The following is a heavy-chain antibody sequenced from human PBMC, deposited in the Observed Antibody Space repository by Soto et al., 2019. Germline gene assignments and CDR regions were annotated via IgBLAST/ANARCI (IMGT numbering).Heavy chain of an antibody. J-gene: IGHJ4*02. D-gene: IGHD3-22*01. V-gene: IGHV4-39*02. CDR3: AREGRITMIVAL. Sequence: SETLSLTCTVSGGSISSSSYYWGWIRQPPGKGLEWIGSIYYSGSTYYNPSLKSRVTISVDTSKNQFSLKLSSVTAADTAVYYCAREGRITMIVALWGQGTLVTVSS. CDR2: IYYSGST. CDR1: GGSISSSSYY.